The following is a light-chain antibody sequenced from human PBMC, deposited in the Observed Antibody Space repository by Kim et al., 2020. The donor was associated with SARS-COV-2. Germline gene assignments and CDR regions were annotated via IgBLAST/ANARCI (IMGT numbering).Light chain of an antibody. CDR1: QSISTY. Sequence: DIQMTQSPSSLSASVGDRVTITCRAGQSISTYLNWYQQKKGKAPKLLIYTASSLQSGVPSRFSGSGSGTEFTLTISSLQPEDFATYFCQQTYNTPVTFGQGTKLEI. CDR2: TAS. CDR3: QQTYNTPVT. V-gene: IGKV1-39*01. J-gene: IGKJ2*01.